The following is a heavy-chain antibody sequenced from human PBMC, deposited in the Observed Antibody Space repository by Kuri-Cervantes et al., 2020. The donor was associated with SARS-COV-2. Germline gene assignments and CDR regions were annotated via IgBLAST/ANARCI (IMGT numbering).Heavy chain of an antibody. CDR1: GFTFSDYY. CDR3: TRGDPYYYYYCMDV. CDR2: ISSSGSTI. Sequence: GESLKISCAASGFTFSDYYMSWIRQAPGKGLEWVSYISSSGSTIYYADSVKGRFTISRDNAKNSLYLQMNSLRAEDTAVYYCTRGDPYYYYYCMDVWGKGTTVTVSS. J-gene: IGHJ6*03. D-gene: IGHD2-21*02. V-gene: IGHV3-11*01.